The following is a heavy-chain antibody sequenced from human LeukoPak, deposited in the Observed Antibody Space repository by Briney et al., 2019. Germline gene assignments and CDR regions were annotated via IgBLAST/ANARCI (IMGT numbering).Heavy chain of an antibody. CDR1: GFIFSNYW. CDR2: ISSGSTST. CDR3: ARGPLTTSERSLGY. V-gene: IGHV3-74*03. Sequence: GGSLRLSCAASGFIFSNYWMHWVRQAPGKGLVWVSRISSGSTSTTYADSVKGLFTISRANAKNTLYLQMNSLRAEDTAVYYCARGPLTTSERSLGYWGPGTLVTVSS. D-gene: IGHD4-17*01. J-gene: IGHJ4*02.